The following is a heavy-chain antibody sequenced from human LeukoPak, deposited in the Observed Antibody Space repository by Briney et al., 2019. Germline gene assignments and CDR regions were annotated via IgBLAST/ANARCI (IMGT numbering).Heavy chain of an antibody. CDR3: ASRHPYSSSWAAFDY. D-gene: IGHD6-13*01. V-gene: IGHV3-30*03. CDR1: GFTFSSYG. CDR2: ISYDGSNK. Sequence: GGSLRLSCAASGFTFSSYGMHWVRQAPGKGLEWVAVISYDGSNKYYADSVKGRFTISRDNSKNTLYLQMDSVRVEDTAVYYCASRHPYSSSWAAFDYWGQGTLVTVSS. J-gene: IGHJ4*02.